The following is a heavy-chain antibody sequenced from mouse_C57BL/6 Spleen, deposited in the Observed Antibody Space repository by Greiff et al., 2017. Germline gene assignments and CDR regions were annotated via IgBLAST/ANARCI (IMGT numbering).Heavy chain of an antibody. CDR1: GFSLTSYG. CDR2: IWSGGST. Sequence: LQQSGPGLVQPSQSLSITCTVLGFSLTSYGVHWVRQSPGKGLEWLGVIWSGGSTVYNAAFISRLSISKDNSKSQVFFKMNSLPADDTAIYCCARNGGYYGSSWFAYWGQGTLVTVSA. CDR3: ARNGGYYGSSWFAY. V-gene: IGHV2-2*01. D-gene: IGHD1-1*01. J-gene: IGHJ3*01.